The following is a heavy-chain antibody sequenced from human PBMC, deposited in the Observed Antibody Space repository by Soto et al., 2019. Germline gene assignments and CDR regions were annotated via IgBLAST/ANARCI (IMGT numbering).Heavy chain of an antibody. V-gene: IGHV3-30-3*01. Sequence: PGGSLRLSCAASGFTFSTYAMYWARQAPGKGLEWVAVISYDGSNKYYADSVKGRFTISRDDSNNTPYLQMNSLRAEDTAVYYCARAAATMTTIYYFDYWGQGTLVTVSS. J-gene: IGHJ4*02. D-gene: IGHD4-17*01. CDR2: ISYDGSNK. CDR1: GFTFSTYA. CDR3: ARAAATMTTIYYFDY.